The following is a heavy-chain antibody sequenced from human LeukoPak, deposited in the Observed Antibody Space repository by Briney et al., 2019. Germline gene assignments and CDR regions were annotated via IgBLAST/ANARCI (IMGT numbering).Heavy chain of an antibody. CDR2: MSTTGSTI. J-gene: IGHJ4*02. CDR1: GFTFSRFE. CDR3: AVHPAVELY. D-gene: IGHD2-2*01. Sequence: GGSLRLSCAASGFTFSRFEMNWVRQVPGKGLEWVSYMSTTGSTIFYADSVKGRFTISRDNAKNSSYLRMNSLRAEDTALYYCAVHPAVELYCGQGTLVTVSS. V-gene: IGHV3-48*03.